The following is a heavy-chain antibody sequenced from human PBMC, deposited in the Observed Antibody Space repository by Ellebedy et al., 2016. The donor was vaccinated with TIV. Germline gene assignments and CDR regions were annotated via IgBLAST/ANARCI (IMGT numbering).Heavy chain of an antibody. CDR2: VYYSGSP. J-gene: IGHJ4*02. Sequence: MPGGSLRLSCAASGFTFRNNSMNWVRQPPGKGLEYIGSVYYSGSPYYNPSFKSRVTLSADTSKNQFSLNLRTVTAADTAVYYCARTDPWQPIDDWGQGILVSVSS. CDR1: GFTFRNNSMN. CDR3: ARTDPWQPIDD. V-gene: IGHV4-39*01. D-gene: IGHD2-21*02.